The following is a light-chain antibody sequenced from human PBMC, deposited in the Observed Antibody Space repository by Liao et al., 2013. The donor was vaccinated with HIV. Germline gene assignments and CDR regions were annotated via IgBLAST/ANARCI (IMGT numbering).Light chain of an antibody. CDR3: QVWDRSSDHSV. V-gene: IGLV3-21*01. Sequence: SYELTQPPSVSVAPGKTAPDYPVGGNNIGIKSVHWYQQKPGQAPVVVIYYDSDRPSGIPERFSGSNSGNAATLTISRVEAGDEADYYCQVWDRSSDHSVFGTGTKVTVL. CDR2: YDS. CDR1: NIGIKS. J-gene: IGLJ1*01.